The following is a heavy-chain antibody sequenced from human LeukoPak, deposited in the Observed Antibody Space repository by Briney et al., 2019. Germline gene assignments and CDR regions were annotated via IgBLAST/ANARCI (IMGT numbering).Heavy chain of an antibody. J-gene: IGHJ6*02. CDR1: GFTFNKYA. CDR3: AKDLEQLPVSYYGMDV. Sequence: GGSLRLSCAASGFTFNKYAMSWVRQAPGKGLEWVSAISGGGGSTYYADSVKGRFTISRDNSKNTLYLQMNSLRAEDTAVYYCAKDLEQLPVSYYGMDVWGQGTTVTVSS. CDR2: ISGGGGST. V-gene: IGHV3-23*01. D-gene: IGHD6-13*01.